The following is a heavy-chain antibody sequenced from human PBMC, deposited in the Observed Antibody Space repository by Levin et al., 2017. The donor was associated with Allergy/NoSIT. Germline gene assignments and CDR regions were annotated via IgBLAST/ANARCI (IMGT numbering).Heavy chain of an antibody. D-gene: IGHD5-18*01. CDR2: ISYDGSNK. CDR1: GFTFSSYA. J-gene: IGHJ4*02. Sequence: GGSLRLSCAASGFTFSSYAMHWVRQAPGKGLEWVAVISYDGSNKYYADSVKGRFTISRDNSKNTLYLQMNSLRAEDTAVYYCARDFRQLWLLVRTRLDYWGQGTLVTVSS. CDR3: ARDFRQLWLLVRTRLDY. V-gene: IGHV3-30-3*01.